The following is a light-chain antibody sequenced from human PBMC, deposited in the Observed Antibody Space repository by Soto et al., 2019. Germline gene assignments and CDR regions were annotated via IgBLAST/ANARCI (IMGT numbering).Light chain of an antibody. J-gene: IGKJ4*01. Sequence: DIVMTQSPDSLAVSLGERATINCKSSQSVLYDSNNKDDLACYQQKPGQPPKLLIYWESTRGSGVPDRFSGRGSGTDFTLTISSLQAEAVAVYYCQQYYSAPLTFGAGTKVEIK. CDR1: QSVLYDSNNKDD. V-gene: IGKV4-1*01. CDR2: WES. CDR3: QQYYSAPLT.